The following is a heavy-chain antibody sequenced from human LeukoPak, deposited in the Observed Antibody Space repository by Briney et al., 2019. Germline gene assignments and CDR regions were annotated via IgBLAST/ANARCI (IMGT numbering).Heavy chain of an antibody. V-gene: IGHV4-59*01. CDR1: GGSISSYY. CDR3: ATLVYSGSRYHFDT. D-gene: IGHD1-26*01. J-gene: IGHJ4*02. CDR2: FLYSGTT. Sequence: SETLSLTCTVSGGSISSYYWSWIRQPPGKGLEWIGNFLYSGTTTYRASLDSRLIISVDNSKNTVSLRLFSVTAADTAVYYCATLVYSGSRYHFDTWGQGTLVTVSS.